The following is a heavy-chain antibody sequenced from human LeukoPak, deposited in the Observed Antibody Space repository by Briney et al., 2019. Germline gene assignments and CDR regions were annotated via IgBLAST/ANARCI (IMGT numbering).Heavy chain of an antibody. CDR2: INTGVRSA. Sequence: GGSLRLSCIGYGFSLSAYEFNWVRQAPGKGLEWISYINTGVRSAYYAGSVKGRFTISRDDANSAVHPEMNSLRAEDTAIYYCARETLNCGGDCFDYWGQGALVTVST. J-gene: IGHJ4*02. CDR3: ARETLNCGGDCFDY. D-gene: IGHD2-21*01. CDR1: GFSLSAYE. V-gene: IGHV3-48*03.